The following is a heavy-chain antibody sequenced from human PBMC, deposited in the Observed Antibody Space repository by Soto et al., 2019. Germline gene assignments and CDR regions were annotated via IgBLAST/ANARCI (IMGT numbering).Heavy chain of an antibody. J-gene: IGHJ4*02. Sequence: ASVKVSCKASGYTFTDYYMHWVRQSPGQGLEWMGWISSYNGVTHYAPKFQGRVTMTRDTSINTAFMELSRLRSEDTAVYYCASSPTHVDFWSGYYGWGQGTLVTVSS. CDR1: GYTFTDYY. V-gene: IGHV1-2*02. D-gene: IGHD3-3*01. CDR2: ISSYNGVT. CDR3: ASSPTHVDFWSGYYG.